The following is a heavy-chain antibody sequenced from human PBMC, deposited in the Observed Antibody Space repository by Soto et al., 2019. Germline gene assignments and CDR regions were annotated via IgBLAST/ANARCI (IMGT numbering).Heavy chain of an antibody. CDR2: ISTFNGKT. D-gene: IGHD1-26*01. J-gene: IGHJ3*01. CDR3: ARLLTEGATFREDAFDL. V-gene: IGHV1-18*01. Sequence: QVQLVQSGGDVKTPGASVKVSCTTFRYTFTSHGIAWVRQAPGQGLDWMGWISTFNGKTDYAQKFQGRVTMTEDTLTSTVHMELRSLRSDDTDVYYCARLLTEGATFREDAFDLWGQGTKVTVSS. CDR1: RYTFTSHG.